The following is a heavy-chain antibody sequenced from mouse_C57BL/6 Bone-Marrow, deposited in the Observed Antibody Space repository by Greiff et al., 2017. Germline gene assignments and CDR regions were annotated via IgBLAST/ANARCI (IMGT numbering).Heavy chain of an antibody. CDR3: ARVYYYGSSDYFDY. V-gene: IGHV1-81*01. Sequence: VQLQQSGAELARPGASVTLSCKASGYTFTSYGISWVKQRTGQGLEWIGEIYPRSGNTYYNEKFKGKATLTADKSSSTAYMELRSLTSEDSAVYFCARVYYYGSSDYFDYWGQGTTLTVSS. D-gene: IGHD1-1*01. CDR1: GYTFTSYG. CDR2: IYPRSGNT. J-gene: IGHJ2*01.